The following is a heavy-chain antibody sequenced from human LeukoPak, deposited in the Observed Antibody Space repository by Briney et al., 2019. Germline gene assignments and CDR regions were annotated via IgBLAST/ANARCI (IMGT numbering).Heavy chain of an antibody. J-gene: IGHJ4*02. V-gene: IGHV3-7*01. Sequence: GGSLRLSCAASGFTFSTYWMSWVRQAPGKGLEWVANIKQDGSEKYYVDSVKGRFTISRDNAKNSLYLQMNSLRAEDTAVYYCAREGSGYVVDYWGQGTLVTVSS. CDR3: AREGSGYVVDY. CDR1: GFTFSTYW. CDR2: IKQDGSEK. D-gene: IGHD5-12*01.